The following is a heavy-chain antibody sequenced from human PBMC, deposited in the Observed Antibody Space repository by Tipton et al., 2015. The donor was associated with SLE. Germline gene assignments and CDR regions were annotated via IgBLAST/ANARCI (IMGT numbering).Heavy chain of an antibody. CDR1: GYFISGGYF. J-gene: IGHJ5*02. V-gene: IGHV4-38-2*02. Sequence: TLSLTCTVSGYFISGGYFWGWIRQPPGKGLEWIGSIYHRGSTYYNPSLKSRVTISVDRSKNQFSLKLSSVTATDTAVYYCARGLMVVTLGWFDPWGQGTLVTVSS. CDR3: ARGLMVVTLGWFDP. D-gene: IGHD4-23*01. CDR2: IYHRGST.